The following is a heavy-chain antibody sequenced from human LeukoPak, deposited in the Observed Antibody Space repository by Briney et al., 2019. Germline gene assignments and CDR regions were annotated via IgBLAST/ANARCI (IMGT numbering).Heavy chain of an antibody. Sequence: GGSLRLSCAASGFTFSSYATSWVRQAPGKGLEWVSAISGSGGSTYYADSVKGRFTISRDNSKNTLYLQMNSLRAEDTAVYYCARVGYSNYDHWFDPWGQGTLVTVSS. D-gene: IGHD4-4*01. CDR3: ARVGYSNYDHWFDP. V-gene: IGHV3-23*01. CDR1: GFTFSSYA. J-gene: IGHJ5*02. CDR2: ISGSGGST.